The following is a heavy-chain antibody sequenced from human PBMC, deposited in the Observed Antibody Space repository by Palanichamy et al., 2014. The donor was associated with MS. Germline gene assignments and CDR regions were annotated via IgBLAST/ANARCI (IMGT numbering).Heavy chain of an antibody. J-gene: IGHJ5*02. V-gene: IGHV3-73*02. CDR3: TRPSVGA. Sequence: EVQVVESGGGLVQPGGSLKLSCAASGFTFSDSTMHWVRQASGKGLEWIGRTRGKAHSYATAYAASVKGRFTISRDDSKNMAYLQMNSLETEDTAVYYCTRPSVGAWGQGTLVTVSS. CDR2: TRGKAHSYAT. CDR1: GFTFSDST. D-gene: IGHD3-16*01.